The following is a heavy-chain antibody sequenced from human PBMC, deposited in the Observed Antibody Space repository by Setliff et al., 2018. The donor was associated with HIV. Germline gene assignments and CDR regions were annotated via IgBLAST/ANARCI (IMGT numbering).Heavy chain of an antibody. CDR1: GYTFTTYG. CDR2: ISVYNGNT. J-gene: IGHJ3*02. Sequence: GASVKVSCKASGYTFTTYGISWVRQAPGQGLEWMGWISVYNGNTHYGQKFQGRVIVTAETSTSTAYMELTSPRSDDTAVYYCASEGITMVRGAIIRSAFDIWGQGTMVTV. CDR3: ASEGITMVRGAIIRSAFDI. D-gene: IGHD3-10*01. V-gene: IGHV1-18*01.